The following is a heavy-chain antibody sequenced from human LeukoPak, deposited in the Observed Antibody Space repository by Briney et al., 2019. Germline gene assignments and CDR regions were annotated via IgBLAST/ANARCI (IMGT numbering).Heavy chain of an antibody. CDR3: ATGAHDNGDYVGY. CDR1: GFTFSSYA. D-gene: IGHD4-17*01. CDR2: IIGSGGTT. J-gene: IGHJ4*02. Sequence: PGGSLRLSCAASGFTFSSYAMNWVRQAPGKGLEWVSAIIGSGGTTYYADSVKGRFTISRDNSKNTLYLQMNSLRAEDTAVYYCATGAHDNGDYVGYWGQGILVTVSS. V-gene: IGHV3-23*01.